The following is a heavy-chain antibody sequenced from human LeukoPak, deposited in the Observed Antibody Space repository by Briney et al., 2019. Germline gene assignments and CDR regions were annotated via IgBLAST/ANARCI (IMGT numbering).Heavy chain of an antibody. Sequence: SETLSLTCTVSGYSISSGYYWGWIRPPPGKGLEWIGSIYHSGSTYYNPSLKSRVTISVDTSKNQFSLKLSSVTAADTAVYYCARRDSSGWYETKFDYWGEGTLVTVSS. CDR3: ARRDSSGWYETKFDY. CDR1: GYSISSGYY. CDR2: IYHSGST. J-gene: IGHJ4*02. D-gene: IGHD6-19*01. V-gene: IGHV4-38-2*02.